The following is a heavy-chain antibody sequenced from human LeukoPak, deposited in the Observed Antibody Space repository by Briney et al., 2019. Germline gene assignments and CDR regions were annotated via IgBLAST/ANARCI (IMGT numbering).Heavy chain of an antibody. CDR2: ISGSGGST. CDR1: GFTFSSYA. J-gene: IGHJ3*02. D-gene: IGHD3-22*01. CDR3: AKAKVQYYDLFDI. V-gene: IGHV3-23*01. Sequence: PGGSLRVSCAAPGFTFSSYAMSWVRQAPGKGLEWVSAISGSGGSTYYADSVKGRFTISRDNSKNTLYLQMNSLRAEDTAVYYCAKAKVQYYDLFDIWGQGAMVTVSS.